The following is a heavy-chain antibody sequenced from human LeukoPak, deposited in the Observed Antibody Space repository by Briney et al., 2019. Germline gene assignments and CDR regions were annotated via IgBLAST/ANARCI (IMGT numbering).Heavy chain of an antibody. CDR2: IYHSGST. V-gene: IGHV4-30-2*01. CDR1: GGSISSGGYS. Sequence: SETLSLTCAVSGGSISSGGYSWSWIRQPPGKGLEWIGYIYHSGSTYYNPSLKSRVTISVDRSKNQFFLKLSSVTAADTAVYYCARVPGYGLELGAFDIWGQGTMVTVSS. CDR3: ARVPGYGLELGAFDI. J-gene: IGHJ3*02. D-gene: IGHD4-17*01.